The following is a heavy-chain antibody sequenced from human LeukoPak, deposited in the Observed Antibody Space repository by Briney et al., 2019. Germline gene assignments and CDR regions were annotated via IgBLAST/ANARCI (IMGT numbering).Heavy chain of an antibody. CDR2: IYYSGST. D-gene: IGHD3-3*01. CDR3: ARAHYDFWSGYPGYYFDY. CDR1: GGSISSYY. Sequence: PSETLSLTCTVSGGSISSYYWSWIRQPPGKGLEWIGYIYYSGSTNYNPSLKSRVTISVDTSKNQFSLKLSSVTAADTAVYYCARAHYDFWSGYPGYYFDYWGQGTLVTVSS. V-gene: IGHV4-59*01. J-gene: IGHJ4*02.